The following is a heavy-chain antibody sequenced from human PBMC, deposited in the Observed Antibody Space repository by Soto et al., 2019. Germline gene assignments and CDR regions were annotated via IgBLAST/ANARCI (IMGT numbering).Heavy chain of an antibody. J-gene: IGHJ4*02. D-gene: IGHD3-3*02. CDR3: ARDLGPHFCYFDY. CDR1: GFTFSRYS. CDR2: ISSNSTTI. V-gene: IGHV3-48*02. Sequence: ESGGGLVQPGGSLRLSCAASGFTFSRYSMNWVRQAPGKGLEWISYISSNSTTIYYADSVKGRFTMSRDNAKKSLYLQMNSLRDEDTAVYYCARDLGPHFCYFDYWGQGTLVTVSS.